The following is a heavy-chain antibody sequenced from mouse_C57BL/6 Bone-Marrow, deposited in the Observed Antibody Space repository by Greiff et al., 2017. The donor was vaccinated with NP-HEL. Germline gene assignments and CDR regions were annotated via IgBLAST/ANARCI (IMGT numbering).Heavy chain of an antibody. CDR2: INPGSGGT. V-gene: IGHV1-54*01. CDR3: ARSYYFDY. J-gene: IGHJ2*01. CDR1: GYAFTNYL. Sequence: VQRVESGAELVRPGTSVKVSCKASGYAFTNYLIEWVKQRPGQGLEWIGVINPGSGGTNYNEKFKGKATLTADKSSSTAYMQLSSLTSEDSAVYFCARSYYFDYWGQGTTLTVSS.